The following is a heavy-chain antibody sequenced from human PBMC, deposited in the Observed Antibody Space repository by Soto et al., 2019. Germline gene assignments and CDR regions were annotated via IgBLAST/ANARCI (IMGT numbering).Heavy chain of an antibody. Sequence: SETLSLTCTVSGGSISSYYWSWIRQPPGKGLEWIGYVSYTGSTYYNPSLQSRVTISLGTSMNRFSLKVASVTAADTAVYYCARLIVVVPAANNWFDPWGQGTLVTVSS. CDR2: VSYTGST. J-gene: IGHJ5*02. CDR3: ARLIVVVPAANNWFDP. CDR1: GGSISSYY. V-gene: IGHV4-59*08. D-gene: IGHD2-2*01.